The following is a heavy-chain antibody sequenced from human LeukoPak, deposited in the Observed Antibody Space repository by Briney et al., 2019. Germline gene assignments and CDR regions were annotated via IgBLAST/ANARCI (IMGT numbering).Heavy chain of an antibody. J-gene: IGHJ3*02. D-gene: IGHD2-21*02. V-gene: IGHV3-23*01. CDR3: AKGGAAMTDAPHGDVVTTTLDGFDI. CDR2: VCGSGGRT. Sequence: GGSLTLTCVASGFAFSAFASSWVRQPPGKGLEWVCAVCGSGGRTFYADSVRGRFTISRDNFKKTVFLQMDSLRAEDTAVYSCAKGGAAMTDAPHGDVVTTTLDGFDIWGQGTMVTVSS. CDR1: GFAFSAFA.